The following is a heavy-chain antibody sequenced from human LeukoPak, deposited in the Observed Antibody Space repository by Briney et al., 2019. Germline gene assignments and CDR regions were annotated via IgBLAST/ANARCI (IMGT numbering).Heavy chain of an antibody. V-gene: IGHV3-7*01. CDR2: IKQDGSEK. J-gene: IGHJ4*02. CDR3: ARGGSYYKISQEFDY. CDR1: GLTFSSYW. D-gene: IGHD1-26*01. Sequence: GGSLRLSCAASGLTFSSYWISWVRQAPGKWLEWVANIKQDGSEKYYVDSVKGRFTISRDYAKNSLYLQMNSLRAEDKAVYYCARGGSYYKISQEFDYWGQGTLVTVSS.